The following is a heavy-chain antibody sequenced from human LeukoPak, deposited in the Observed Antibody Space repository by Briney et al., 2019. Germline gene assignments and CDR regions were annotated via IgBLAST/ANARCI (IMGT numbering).Heavy chain of an antibody. Sequence: GGSLRLSCAASGFTFSSYGMSWVRQAPGKGLEWVANISQDGSEKYYVDSVKGRFTISRDNAKNSLYLQMNSLGTEDTALYYCARSRSLHDYWGQGTLVTVSS. V-gene: IGHV3-7*01. CDR2: ISQDGSEK. CDR3: ARSRSLHDY. CDR1: GFTFSSYG. J-gene: IGHJ4*02.